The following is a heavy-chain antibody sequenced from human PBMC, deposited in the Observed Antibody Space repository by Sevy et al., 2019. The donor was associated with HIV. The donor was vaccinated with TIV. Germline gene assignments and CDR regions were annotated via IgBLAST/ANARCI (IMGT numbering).Heavy chain of an antibody. Sequence: ASVKVSCKVSGYTLTELSMHWVRQAPGQGLEWMGGFDPEDGETIYAQKFQGRVTMTEDTYTDTAYMELSSLRSEDTAVYYCTTMAYYHNIIGYSSGDYWGQGTLVTVSS. J-gene: IGHJ4*02. CDR1: GYTLTELS. CDR3: TTMAYYHNIIGYSSGDY. CDR2: FDPEDGET. V-gene: IGHV1-24*01. D-gene: IGHD3-22*01.